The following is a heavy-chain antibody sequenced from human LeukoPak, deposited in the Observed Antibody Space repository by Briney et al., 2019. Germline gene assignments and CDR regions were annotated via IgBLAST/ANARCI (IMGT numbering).Heavy chain of an antibody. D-gene: IGHD5-24*01. J-gene: IGHJ4*02. Sequence: GGSLRLSCTASGFTFSSYWMHWVRQAPGKGLVWVSRIDSDGSRISHGDSVKGRFTISRDNAKNTLYLQMNSLRAEDTAVYYCAGGRDRSSLYFDSWGQGTLVTVSS. CDR3: AGGRDRSSLYFDS. CDR2: IDSDGSRI. V-gene: IGHV3-74*01. CDR1: GFTFSSYW.